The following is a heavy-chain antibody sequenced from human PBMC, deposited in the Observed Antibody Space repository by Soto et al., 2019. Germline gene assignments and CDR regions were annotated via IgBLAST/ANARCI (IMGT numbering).Heavy chain of an antibody. Sequence: QVQLVESGGGVVQPGRSRRLSCAASGFTFSSYAMHWVRQAPGKGLEWVAVISYDGSNKYYADSVKGRFTISRDNSKNTLYLQMNSLRAEDTAVYYCARTSPDSSGWIDYWGQGTLVTVSS. CDR2: ISYDGSNK. CDR1: GFTFSSYA. CDR3: ARTSPDSSGWIDY. V-gene: IGHV3-30-3*01. J-gene: IGHJ4*02. D-gene: IGHD6-19*01.